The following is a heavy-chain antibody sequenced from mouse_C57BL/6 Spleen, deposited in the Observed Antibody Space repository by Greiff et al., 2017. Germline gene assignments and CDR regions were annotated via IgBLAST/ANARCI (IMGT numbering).Heavy chain of an antibody. CDR1: GFNIKNTY. CDR2: IDPANGNT. CDR3: ARGVDYAWFAY. D-gene: IGHD2-4*01. J-gene: IGHJ3*01. Sequence: VQLKESVAELVRPGASVKLSCTASGFNIKNTYMHWVKQRPEQGLEWIGRIDPANGNTKYAPKFQGKATIPAEPSSTPAYLQLSSLPTETTSTCYCARGVDYAWFAYWGQGPLVTVSA. V-gene: IGHV14-3*01.